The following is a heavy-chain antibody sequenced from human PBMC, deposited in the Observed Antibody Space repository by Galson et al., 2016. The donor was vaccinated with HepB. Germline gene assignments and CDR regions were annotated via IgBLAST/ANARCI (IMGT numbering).Heavy chain of an antibody. Sequence: SLRLSCAASGFTFSSYAMHWVRQAPGKGLEWVAVISYDGNKQYNADSVRGRFTTSRGNAKKSLYLQMSSLRADDTAIYYCARGSSGYDYDFDLWGQGTMVTVSS. D-gene: IGHD5-12*01. J-gene: IGHJ3*01. CDR3: ARGSSGYDYDFDL. CDR2: ISYDGNKQ. CDR1: GFTFSSYA. V-gene: IGHV3-30-3*01.